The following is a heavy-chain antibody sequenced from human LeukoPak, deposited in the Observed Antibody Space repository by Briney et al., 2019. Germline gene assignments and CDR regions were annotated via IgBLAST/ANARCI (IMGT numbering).Heavy chain of an antibody. CDR3: AREVTGYSSGWYGGYFDY. Sequence: GGSLRLSCAASGFTFSSYWMSWVRQAPGKGLEWVANIKQDGSEKYYVDSVKGRFTISRDNAKNSLYLQMNSLRAEDTAVYYCAREVTGYSSGWYGGYFDYWGQGTLVTVSS. D-gene: IGHD6-19*01. J-gene: IGHJ4*02. CDR1: GFTFSSYW. V-gene: IGHV3-7*03. CDR2: IKQDGSEK.